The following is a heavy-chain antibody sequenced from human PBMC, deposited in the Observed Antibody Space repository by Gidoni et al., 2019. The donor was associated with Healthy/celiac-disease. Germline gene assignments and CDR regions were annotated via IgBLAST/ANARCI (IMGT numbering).Heavy chain of an antibody. CDR3: ASWGVGDAAFDI. V-gene: IGHV4-39*01. CDR2: IYYSGST. CDR1: GGSISSSSYY. J-gene: IGHJ3*02. D-gene: IGHD3-16*01. Sequence: QLQLQESGPGLVKPSETLSLTCPVSGGSISSSSYYWGWIRQPPGKGLEWIGSIYYSGSTYYTPSLKSRVTISVDTSKNQFSRKLSSVTAADTAVYYCASWGVGDAAFDIWGQGTMVTVSS.